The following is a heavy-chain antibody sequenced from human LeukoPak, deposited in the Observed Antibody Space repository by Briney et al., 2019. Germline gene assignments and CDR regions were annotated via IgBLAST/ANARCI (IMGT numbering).Heavy chain of an antibody. Sequence: GGSLRLSCDVSAFTFSHYPMDWGRQGPGQGLDLVGIISDDGTNSYYAASVNGRFNISRDDSNNTVYLQMISLRVDGTAIYFCARGKFFDIWGQGTMVTVSS. J-gene: IGHJ3*02. CDR1: AFTFSHYP. CDR2: ISDDGTNS. V-gene: IGHV3-30-3*01. CDR3: ARGKFFDI.